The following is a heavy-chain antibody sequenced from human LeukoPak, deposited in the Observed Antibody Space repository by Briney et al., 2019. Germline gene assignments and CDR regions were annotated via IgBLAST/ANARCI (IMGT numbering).Heavy chain of an antibody. D-gene: IGHD2-2*01. CDR3: AGLSWYYYYYYMDV. CDR1: GGSFSGYY. Sequence: KPSETLSLTCAVYGGSFSGYYWSWIRQPPGKGLEWIGEINHSGSTNYNPSLKSRVTISVDTSKNQFSLKLSSVTAADTAVYYCAGLSWYYYYYYMDVWGKGTTVTISS. J-gene: IGHJ6*03. CDR2: INHSGST. V-gene: IGHV4-34*01.